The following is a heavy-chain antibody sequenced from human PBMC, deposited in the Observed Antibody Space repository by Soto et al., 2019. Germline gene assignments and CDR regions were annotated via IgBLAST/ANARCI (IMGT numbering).Heavy chain of an antibody. V-gene: IGHV3-74*01. J-gene: IGHJ5*02. CDR3: TRGRYCTDASCYNSRFDP. CDR2: VNSDGSNT. Sequence: EGQLEESGGGLVQPGGSLRLSCAASGFTFSNYWMHWVRQVSGKGLEWVSYVNSDGSNTRYADSVKGRFTISRDNAKNMLFLQADSLSADDTAVYYCTRGRYCTDASCYNSRFDPWGQGTLVTVSS. D-gene: IGHD2-15*01. CDR1: GFTFSNYW.